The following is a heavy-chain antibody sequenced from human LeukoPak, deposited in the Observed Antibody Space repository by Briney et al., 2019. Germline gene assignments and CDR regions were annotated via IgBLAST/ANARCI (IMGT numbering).Heavy chain of an antibody. Sequence: GSLRLSCAASGFTFDDYAMHWVRQPAGKGLEWIGRLSPTGSFTYSPSLKSRVTMSVDTSKNHFSLKLNSVTAADTAVYYCARALGDNQAFDIWGQGTVVTVSS. CDR2: LSPTGSF. V-gene: IGHV4-4*07. D-gene: IGHD1-14*01. CDR3: ARALGDNQAFDI. J-gene: IGHJ3*02. CDR1: GFTFDDYA.